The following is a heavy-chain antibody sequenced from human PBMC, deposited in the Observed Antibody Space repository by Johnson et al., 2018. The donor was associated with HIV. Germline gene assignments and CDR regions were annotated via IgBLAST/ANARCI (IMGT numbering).Heavy chain of an antibody. D-gene: IGHD6-25*01. CDR1: GFTFSASA. Sequence: QVQLVESGGGVVQPGRSLRLSCAASGFTFSASAMHWVRQAPGKGLEWVAVISYVGTNEDYADSVKGRFTISRDNSKNTLYLQMNSLRAEDTAAYYCAKIAAHGAAFYIWGQGTMVTVSS. CDR3: AKIAAHGAAFYI. V-gene: IGHV3-30*04. J-gene: IGHJ3*02. CDR2: ISYVGTNE.